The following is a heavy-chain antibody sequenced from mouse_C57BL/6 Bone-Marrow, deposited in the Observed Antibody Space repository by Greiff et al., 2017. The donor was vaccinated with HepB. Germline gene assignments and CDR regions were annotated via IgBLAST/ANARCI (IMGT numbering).Heavy chain of an antibody. CDR2: IYIGNGYT. D-gene: IGHD1-1*01. CDR1: GYTFTSYG. V-gene: IGHV1-58*01. Sequence: DVKLQESGAELVRPGSSVKMSCKTSGYTFTSYGINWVKQRPGQGLEWIGYIYIGNGYTEYNEKFNGKATLTSDTSSSTAYMQLSSLTSEDSAIYFCARFATTVVSYFDYWGQGTTLTVSS. J-gene: IGHJ2*01. CDR3: ARFATTVVSYFDY.